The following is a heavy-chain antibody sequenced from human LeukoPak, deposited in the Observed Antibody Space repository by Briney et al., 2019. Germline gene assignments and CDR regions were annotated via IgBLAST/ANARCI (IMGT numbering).Heavy chain of an antibody. J-gene: IGHJ4*02. V-gene: IGHV4-39*07. CDR2: IFYSGST. D-gene: IGHD5-18*01. CDR1: GGSISSSSYY. CDR3: GRLPKHEYSYGRIDY. Sequence: PSETLSLTCTVSGGSISSSSYYWDWHRQSPGTGLEWVGSIFYSGSTYYNPSLKGRVTISVDTSKNEFSLKLTSVTAADTAVYYCGRLPKHEYSYGRIDYWGQGILVTVSP.